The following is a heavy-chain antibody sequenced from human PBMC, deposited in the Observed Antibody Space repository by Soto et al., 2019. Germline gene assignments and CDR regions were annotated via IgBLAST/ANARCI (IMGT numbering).Heavy chain of an antibody. Sequence: SETLSFTCTVSGGSISSGDYYWSWIRQPPGKGLEWIGYIYYSGSTYYNPSLKSRVTISVDTSKDQFSLKLSSVTAADTAVYYCARDKGTGSGPEYWGQGTLVTVSS. CDR2: IYYSGST. CDR3: ARDKGTGSGPEY. D-gene: IGHD2-8*02. J-gene: IGHJ4*02. CDR1: GGSISSGDYY. V-gene: IGHV4-30-4*01.